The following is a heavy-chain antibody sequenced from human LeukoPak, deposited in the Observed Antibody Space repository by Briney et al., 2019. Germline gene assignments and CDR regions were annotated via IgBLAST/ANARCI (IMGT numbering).Heavy chain of an antibody. CDR3: AREVDKVTTFRSLYLDS. CDR1: GYTFTHYY. CDR2: LNPDSGGT. D-gene: IGHD5-12*01. J-gene: IGHJ4*02. Sequence: ASVKVSSTASGYTFTHYYIHFVRQAPGQPLEWMGWLNPDSGGTNYAPKFRGRVTMTRDISVNTAYMEVTRLISDDTAMYYCAREVDKVTTFRSLYLDSWGQGSLVTVSS. V-gene: IGHV1-2*02.